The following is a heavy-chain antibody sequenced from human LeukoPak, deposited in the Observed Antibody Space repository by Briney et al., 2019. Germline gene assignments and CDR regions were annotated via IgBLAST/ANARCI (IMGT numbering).Heavy chain of an antibody. CDR1: GGSISSYY. Sequence: SETLSLTCTVSGGSISSYYWSRIRQPAGKGLEWIGRIYSTGSTNYNPSLKSRVTMSVDTSKNQFSLRLRSVTAADTAVYYCARQIASAGAAGFDFWGQGALVTVSS. CDR2: IYSTGST. D-gene: IGHD6-13*01. V-gene: IGHV4-4*07. CDR3: ARQIASAGAAGFDF. J-gene: IGHJ4*02.